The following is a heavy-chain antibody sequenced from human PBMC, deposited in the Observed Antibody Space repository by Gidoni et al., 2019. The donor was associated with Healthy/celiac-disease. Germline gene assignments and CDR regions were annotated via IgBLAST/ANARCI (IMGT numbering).Heavy chain of an antibody. CDR3: AKLEYYYGSGSYRDY. CDR1: GFTFSRYA. D-gene: IGHD3-10*01. J-gene: IGHJ4*02. CDR2: ISGSGGST. V-gene: IGHV3-23*01. Sequence: EVQLLESGGGLVQPGGSLRLSCAASGFTFSRYAMSWVRQAPGKGLEWVSAISGSGGSTYYADSVKGRFTISRDNSKNTLYLQMNSLRAEDTAVYYCAKLEYYYGSGSYRDYWGQGTLVTVSS.